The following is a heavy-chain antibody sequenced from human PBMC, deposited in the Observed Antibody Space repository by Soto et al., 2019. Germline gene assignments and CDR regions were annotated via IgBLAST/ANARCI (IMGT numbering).Heavy chain of an antibody. Sequence: SETLSLTCAVSGGSISSSNWWSWVRHPPGKRLEWSGEIYHSGSTTYNPSLKSRVTISVDKSKNQFSLKLSSVTAADTAVYYCGGYSSGYYYYYGMDVWGQGTTVTVSS. CDR3: GGYSSGYYYYYGMDV. J-gene: IGHJ6*02. V-gene: IGHV4-4*02. CDR2: IYHSGST. CDR1: GGSISSSNW. D-gene: IGHD6-25*01.